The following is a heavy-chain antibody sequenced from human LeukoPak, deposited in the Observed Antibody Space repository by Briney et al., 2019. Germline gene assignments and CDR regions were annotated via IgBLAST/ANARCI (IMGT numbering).Heavy chain of an antibody. CDR3: ARAPREDSSGQYYYYYMDV. D-gene: IGHD3-22*01. V-gene: IGHV1-69*05. J-gene: IGHJ6*03. CDR1: GYTFTSYY. Sequence: SVKVSCKASGYTFTSYYMHWVRQAPGQGLEWMGGIIPNFGTANYAQKFQGRVTITTDESTSTAYMELSSLRSEDTAVYYCARAPREDSSGQYYYYYMDVWGKGTTVTVSS. CDR2: IIPNFGTA.